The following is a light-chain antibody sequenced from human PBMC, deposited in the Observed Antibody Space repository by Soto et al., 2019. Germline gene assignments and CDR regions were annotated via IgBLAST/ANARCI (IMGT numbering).Light chain of an antibody. V-gene: IGKV1-39*01. Sequence: DIQMTQSPSSLSASVGDRVTITCRAIQSISSYLNWYQQKPGKAPKLLIYAASSLQSGVPSRFSGSGSGTDFTLTISRLHPEDFATYYCQPSYSTHHTFGQGNKLEIK. CDR1: QSISSY. CDR2: AAS. J-gene: IGKJ2*01. CDR3: QPSYSTHHT.